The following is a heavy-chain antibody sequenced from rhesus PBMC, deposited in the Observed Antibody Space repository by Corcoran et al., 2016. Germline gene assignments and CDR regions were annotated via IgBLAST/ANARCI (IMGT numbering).Heavy chain of an antibody. CDR2: IDSSGST. CDR3: ARPLYSSWSFDY. V-gene: IGHV4-160*01. CDR1: GGSISGYW. D-gene: IGHD6-13*01. Sequence: QLQLQESGPGLVKPSETLSLTCAVSGGSISGYWWSWLHQPPGKGREWIGRIDSSGSTDYNPSLKSRVTISRDTSKNQFSLKLSSVTAADTAVYYCARPLYSSWSFDYWGQGVLVTVSS. J-gene: IGHJ4*01.